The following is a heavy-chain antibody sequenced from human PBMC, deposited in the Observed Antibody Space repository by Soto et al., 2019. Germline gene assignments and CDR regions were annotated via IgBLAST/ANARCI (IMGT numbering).Heavy chain of an antibody. CDR2: IYYSGST. CDR3: ARGPDRDYDIFSGFPWPPYYIDF. D-gene: IGHD3-9*01. J-gene: IGHJ4*02. V-gene: IGHV4-59*01. CDR1: GGSISTYY. Sequence: PSETLSLTCTVSGGSISTYYWSWIRQSPGKGLDWIGYIYYSGSTKYNPSLKSRVTISVDTSKNEFSLKLSSVTAADTAVYYCARGPDRDYDIFSGFPWPPYYIDFWCQGLLVTVFS.